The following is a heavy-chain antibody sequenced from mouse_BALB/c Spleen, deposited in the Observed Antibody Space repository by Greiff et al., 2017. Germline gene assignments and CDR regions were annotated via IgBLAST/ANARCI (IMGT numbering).Heavy chain of an antibody. CDR2: ISDGGSYT. J-gene: IGHJ3*01. CDR1: GFTFSDYY. CDR3: ARDSTENTTAFAY. V-gene: IGHV5-4*02. D-gene: IGHD2-4*01. Sequence: EVKLMESGGGLVKPGGSLKLSCAASGFTFSDYYMYWVRQTPEKRLEWVATISDGGSYTYYPDSVKGRFTISRDNAKNNLYLQMSSLKSEDTAMYYCARDSTENTTAFAYWGQGTLVTVSA.